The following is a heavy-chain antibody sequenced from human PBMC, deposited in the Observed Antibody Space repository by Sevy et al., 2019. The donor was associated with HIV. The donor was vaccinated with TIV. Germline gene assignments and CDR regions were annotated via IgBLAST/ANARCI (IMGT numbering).Heavy chain of an antibody. CDR2: IHYTGST. Sequence: TLSLTCTVSAVSITNYYWSWIRQPPGKGLEWIANIHYTGSTNYKPSLQSRVTISVDTSKNQFSLKLSSVTAADTAVYYCARDWGTPAAHYWYFDLWGRGTLVTVSS. J-gene: IGHJ2*01. D-gene: IGHD2-2*01. CDR1: AVSITNYY. CDR3: ARDWGTPAAHYWYFDL. V-gene: IGHV4-59*01.